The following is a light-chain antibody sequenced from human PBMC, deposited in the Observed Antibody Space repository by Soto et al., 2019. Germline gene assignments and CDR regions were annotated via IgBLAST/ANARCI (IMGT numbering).Light chain of an antibody. CDR2: SVN. CDR1: SSDIGTYNH. Sequence: HCVRTRPASGSSAALRASTISCTGSSSDIGTYNHVTWYQQHPGQAPKLIIYSVNSRPSRTPSRFSGSKSGDTAFLTISGLQAEDEADYYCSSFTRSSTPDVVFGGGTKVTVL. CDR3: SSFTRSSTPDVV. J-gene: IGLJ2*01. V-gene: IGLV2-14*01.